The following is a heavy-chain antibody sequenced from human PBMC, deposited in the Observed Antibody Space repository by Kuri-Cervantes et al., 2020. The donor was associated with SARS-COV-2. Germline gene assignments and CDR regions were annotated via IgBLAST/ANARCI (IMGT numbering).Heavy chain of an antibody. CDR3: ARDFPPYYDILTGHLG. D-gene: IGHD3-9*01. Sequence: GESLKISCAASGFTFSDYDMHWVRQVTGKGLEWVSAIGPVGDTHYPGSVKGRFTISRENAKDSLYLQMNSLRAEDTAVYYCARDFPPYYDILTGHLGWGQGTLVTVSS. V-gene: IGHV3-13*01. CDR2: IGPVGDT. CDR1: GFTFSDYD. J-gene: IGHJ4*02.